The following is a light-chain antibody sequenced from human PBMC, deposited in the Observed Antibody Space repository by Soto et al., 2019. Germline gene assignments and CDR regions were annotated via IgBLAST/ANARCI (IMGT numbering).Light chain of an antibody. J-gene: IGLJ1*01. CDR1: SSNIGAGYD. CDR2: GNS. V-gene: IGLV1-40*01. CDR3: QSYDSSLSGNYV. Sequence: QSVLTQPPSVSGAPGQRVTISRTGSSSNIGAGYDVHWYQQLPGTAPKLLIYGNSNRPSGVPDRFSGSKSGTSASLAITGLQAEDEADYYCQSYDSSLSGNYVFGTGTKVTVL.